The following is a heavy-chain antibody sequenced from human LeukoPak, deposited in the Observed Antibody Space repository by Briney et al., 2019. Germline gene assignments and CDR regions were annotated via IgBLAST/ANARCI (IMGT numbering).Heavy chain of an antibody. Sequence: GGSLRLSCAASGLTFSTYAMSWVRQAPGKVLEWVSGIGGSGVGTYYADSVKGRFTISRDNAKTTLDLQMNSLRPEDTAVYYCAKGFSGHASDFDYWGQGTPVTVSS. V-gene: IGHV3-23*01. J-gene: IGHJ4*02. CDR2: IGGSGVGT. CDR1: GLTFSTYA. CDR3: AKGFSGHASDFDY. D-gene: IGHD5-12*01.